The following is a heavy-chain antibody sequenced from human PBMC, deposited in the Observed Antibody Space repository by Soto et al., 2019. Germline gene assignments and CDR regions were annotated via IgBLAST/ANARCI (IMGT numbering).Heavy chain of an antibody. CDR1: GYTFTSYG. D-gene: IGHD5-18*01. Sequence: EASVKVSCKASGYTFTSYGISWVRQAPGQGLEWMGWISAYNGNTNYAQKLQGRVTMTTDTSTSTAYMELRSLRSDDTAVYYCARTFTAMVTNYFDYWGQGTLVTVSS. CDR2: ISAYNGNT. V-gene: IGHV1-18*01. J-gene: IGHJ4*02. CDR3: ARTFTAMVTNYFDY.